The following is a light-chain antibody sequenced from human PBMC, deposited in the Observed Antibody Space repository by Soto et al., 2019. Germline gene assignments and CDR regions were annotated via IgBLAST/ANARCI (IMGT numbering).Light chain of an antibody. J-gene: IGLJ2*01. CDR1: SSDVGGYNY. CDR2: DVS. Sequence: QSVLTQPASVSGSPGQSITISCTGTSSDVGGYNYVSWYQQHPGKAPKLMIYDVSNRPSGVSNRFSGSKSGNTASLTISGLQAEDEADYYCAAWDDSLKVFGGGTKLTVL. CDR3: AAWDDSLKV. V-gene: IGLV2-14*01.